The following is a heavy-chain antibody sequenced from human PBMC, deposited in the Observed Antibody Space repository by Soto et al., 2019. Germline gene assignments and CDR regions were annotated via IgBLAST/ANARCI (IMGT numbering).Heavy chain of an antibody. J-gene: IGHJ5*02. V-gene: IGHV1-69*06. CDR1: GGTFSSYA. D-gene: IGHD2-15*01. CDR2: IIPIFGTA. CDR3: ARDPGYCSGGSCYVRGWFDP. Sequence: QVQLVQSGAEVKKPGSSVKVSCKASGGTFSSYAISWVRQAPGQGLEWMGGIIPIFGTANYAQKFQGRVTITADKSTSTAYMELSSLRSEDTAVYYCARDPGYCSGGSCYVRGWFDPWGQGTLVTVSS.